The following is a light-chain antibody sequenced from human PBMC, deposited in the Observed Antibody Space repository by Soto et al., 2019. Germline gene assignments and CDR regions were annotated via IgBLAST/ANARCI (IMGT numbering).Light chain of an antibody. J-gene: IGKJ5*01. Sequence: EILLTQSPATLTLSPGERATLSCGASQTVSSSYLAWYQQKPGLAPRLLIYDASSMATGIPDRFSGSGSGTDFTLTISRLELEDFALYYCEQYGNATITFGQGTRLEIK. CDR2: DAS. V-gene: IGKV3D-20*01. CDR3: EQYGNATIT. CDR1: QTVSSSY.